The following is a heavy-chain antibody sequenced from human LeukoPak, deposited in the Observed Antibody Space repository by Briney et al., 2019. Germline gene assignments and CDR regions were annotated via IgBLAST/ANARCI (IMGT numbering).Heavy chain of an antibody. CDR3: AKSVMITFGGVIGAFDI. D-gene: IGHD3-16*02. CDR1: GFTFSSYA. Sequence: GGSLRLSCAASGFTFSSYAMSWVRQAPGKGLEWVSAISGSGGSTYYADSVKGRFTISRDNSKNTLYLQMNSLRADDTAVYYCAKSVMITFGGVIGAFDIWGQGTMVTVSS. CDR2: ISGSGGST. V-gene: IGHV3-23*01. J-gene: IGHJ3*02.